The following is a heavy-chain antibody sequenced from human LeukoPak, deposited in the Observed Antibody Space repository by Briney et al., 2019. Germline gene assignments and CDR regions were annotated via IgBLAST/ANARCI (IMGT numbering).Heavy chain of an antibody. CDR3: ARVGFRDFGLDP. V-gene: IGHV4-34*01. CDR1: GGSFSGYY. D-gene: IGHD3/OR15-3a*01. Sequence: SETLSLTCAVYGGSFSGYYWSWIRQPPGKGLEWIGEINHSGSTNYNPSLKSRVTISVDTSKNQFSLKLSSATAADTAVYYCARVGFRDFGLDPWGQGTLVTVSS. CDR2: INHSGST. J-gene: IGHJ5*02.